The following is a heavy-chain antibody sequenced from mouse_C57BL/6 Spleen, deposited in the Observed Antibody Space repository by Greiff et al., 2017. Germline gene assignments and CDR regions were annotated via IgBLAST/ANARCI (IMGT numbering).Heavy chain of an antibody. CDR3: ARRGLRYDFYY. Sequence: EVQVVESGGGLVKPGGSLKLSCAASGFTFSSYTMSWVRQTPEKRLEWVATISGGGGNTYYPDSVKGRFTISRDNAKNTLYLQMSSLRSEDTALYYCARRGLRYDFYYWGQGTTLTVSS. CDR1: GFTFSSYT. J-gene: IGHJ2*01. D-gene: IGHD1-1*01. CDR2: ISGGGGNT. V-gene: IGHV5-9*01.